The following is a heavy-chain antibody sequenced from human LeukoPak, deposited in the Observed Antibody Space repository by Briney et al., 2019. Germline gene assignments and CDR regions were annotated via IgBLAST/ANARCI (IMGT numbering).Heavy chain of an antibody. CDR3: ARARSSYGYGDAFDI. J-gene: IGHJ3*02. Sequence: GGSLRLSCAAPGFTFSTYAMHWVRQAPGKGLEWVAVISYDGSSKYYADSVKGRFTISRDNSKNTLYLQMNSLRAEDTAVYYCARARSSYGYGDAFDIWGQGTMVTVSS. D-gene: IGHD5-18*01. CDR2: ISYDGSSK. CDR1: GFTFSTYA. V-gene: IGHV3-30*04.